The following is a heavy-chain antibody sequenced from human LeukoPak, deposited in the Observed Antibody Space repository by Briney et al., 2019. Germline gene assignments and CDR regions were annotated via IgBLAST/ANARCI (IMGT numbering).Heavy chain of an antibody. D-gene: IGHD3-22*01. CDR1: GFTFSSYS. CDR2: ISSSSSYI. V-gene: IGHV3-21*01. J-gene: IGHJ4*02. Sequence: KPGGSPRLSCAASGFTFSSYSMNWVRQAPGKGLEWVSSISSSSSYIYYADSVKGRFTISRDNAKNSLYLQMNSLRAEDTAVYYCARSRYYDSSGYHYYFDYWGQGTLVTVSS. CDR3: ARSRYYDSSGYHYYFDY.